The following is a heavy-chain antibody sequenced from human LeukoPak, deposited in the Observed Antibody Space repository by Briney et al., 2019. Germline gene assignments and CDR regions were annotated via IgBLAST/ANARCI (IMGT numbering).Heavy chain of an antibody. CDR1: GGTFNSFA. Sequence: SVKVSCKASGGTFNSFAISWVRQAPGQGLEWVGRIIPLLGTPDYAQKFQGRVTITSDKYTGTVYIELSSLRSEDTAMYYCARMKYFDSTGYSHAEYFQHWGQGTLVIVSS. CDR2: IIPLLGTP. J-gene: IGHJ1*01. D-gene: IGHD3-22*01. V-gene: IGHV1-69*04. CDR3: ARMKYFDSTGYSHAEYFQH.